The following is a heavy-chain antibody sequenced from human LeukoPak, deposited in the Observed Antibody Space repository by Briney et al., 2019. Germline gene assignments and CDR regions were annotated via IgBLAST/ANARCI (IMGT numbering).Heavy chain of an antibody. CDR3: ARGPSPGIAVAGYYYYYYMDV. D-gene: IGHD6-19*01. CDR1: GGSISSYY. V-gene: IGHV4-59*01. J-gene: IGHJ6*03. Sequence: SETLSLTCTVSGGSISSYYWSWIRQPPGKGLEWVGYIYYSGSTNYRPSLKSRVTISVDTSKNQFSLKLSSVTAADTAVYYCARGPSPGIAVAGYYYYYYMDVWGKGTTVTISS. CDR2: IYYSGST.